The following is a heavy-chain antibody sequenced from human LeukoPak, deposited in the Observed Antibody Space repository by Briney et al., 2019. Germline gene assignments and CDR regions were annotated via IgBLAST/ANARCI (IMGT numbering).Heavy chain of an antibody. CDR1: GFTFSSYG. D-gene: IGHD2-15*01. CDR3: AKDACSGGTCYGGWYCDL. V-gene: IGHV3-30*02. J-gene: IGHJ2*01. CDR2: MHYDGNIK. Sequence: GGSLRLSCAASGFTFSSYGMHWVRQAPGKGLEWVAFMHYDGNIKYYADSVKGRFTISRDISKNTLYLQMSSLRAEDTAVYYCAKDACSGGTCYGGWYCDLWGRGTQVTVSS.